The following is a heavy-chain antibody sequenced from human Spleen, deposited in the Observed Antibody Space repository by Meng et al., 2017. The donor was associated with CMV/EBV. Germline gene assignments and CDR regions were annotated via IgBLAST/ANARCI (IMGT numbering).Heavy chain of an antibody. V-gene: IGHV3-7*01. CDR2: IKEDGSEK. CDR1: GFTFNTYW. J-gene: IGHJ4*02. Sequence: GESLKISCAASGFTFNTYWMSWVRQAPGKGLEWVANIKEDGSEKYFLDSVKGRFTISRDNSENMLYLKMDSLRAEDTAPYYGVKEDNLGYFDYWGQGTLVTVSS. CDR3: VKEDNLGYFDY. D-gene: IGHD5-24*01.